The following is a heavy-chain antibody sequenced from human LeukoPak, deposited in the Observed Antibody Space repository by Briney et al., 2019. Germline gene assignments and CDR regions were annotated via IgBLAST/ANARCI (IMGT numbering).Heavy chain of an antibody. V-gene: IGHV4-30-2*01. CDR2: IYHGGSA. D-gene: IGHD2/OR15-2a*01. CDR1: GDSITRGGYS. Sequence: SETLSLTCAVSGDSITRGGYSWSWIRQPPGKGLEWIGYIYHGGSAYYNPSLKGRLTISVDTSNNQFSLRLSSVTAADTAVYYCSFYGGPWGQGTLVTVSS. CDR3: SFYGGP. J-gene: IGHJ5*02.